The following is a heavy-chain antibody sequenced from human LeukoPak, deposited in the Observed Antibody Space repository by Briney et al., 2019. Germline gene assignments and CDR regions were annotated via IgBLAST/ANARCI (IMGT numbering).Heavy chain of an antibody. V-gene: IGHV4-59*01. J-gene: IGHJ5*02. Sequence: PSETLSLTCTVSGGSISSYYWNWIRQPPGKGLEWIGYIYYSGSTNYNPSLKSRVTISVDTSKNQFSLKLSSVTAADTAVYYCARVRLTRGYSYGFAGRFDPWGQGTLVTVSS. D-gene: IGHD5-18*01. CDR2: IYYSGST. CDR3: ARVRLTRGYSYGFAGRFDP. CDR1: GGSISSYY.